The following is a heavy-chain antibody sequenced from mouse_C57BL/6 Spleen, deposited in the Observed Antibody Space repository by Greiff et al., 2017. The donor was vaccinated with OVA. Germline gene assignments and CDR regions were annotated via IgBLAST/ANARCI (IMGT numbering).Heavy chain of an antibody. CDR3: ANWDVGFAY. Sequence: QVQLQQPGAELVKPGASVKLSCKASGYTFTSYWMQWVKQRPGQGLEWIGEIDPSDSYTNYNQKFKGKATLTVDTSSSTAYMQLSSLTSEDAAVYYCANWDVGFAYWGQGTLVTVSA. D-gene: IGHD4-1*01. CDR1: GYTFTSYW. V-gene: IGHV1-50*01. CDR2: IDPSDSYT. J-gene: IGHJ3*01.